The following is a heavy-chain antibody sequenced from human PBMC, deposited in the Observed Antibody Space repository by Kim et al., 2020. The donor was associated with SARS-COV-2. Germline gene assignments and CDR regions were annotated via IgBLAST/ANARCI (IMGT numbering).Heavy chain of an antibody. CDR1: GGSISSSSYY. CDR2: IYYSGST. V-gene: IGHV4-39*01. J-gene: IGHJ4*02. D-gene: IGHD3-22*01. Sequence: SETLSLTCTVSGGSISSSSYYWGWIRQPPGKGLEWIGSIYYSGSTYYNPSLKSRVTISVDTSKNQFSLKLSSVTAADTAVYYCARYPYYYDSSGYYRRGSYFDYWGQGTLVTVSS. CDR3: ARYPYYYDSSGYYRRGSYFDY.